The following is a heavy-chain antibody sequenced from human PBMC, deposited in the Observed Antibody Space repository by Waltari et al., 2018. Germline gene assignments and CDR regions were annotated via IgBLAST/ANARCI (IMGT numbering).Heavy chain of an antibody. D-gene: IGHD2-15*01. CDR2: IGGSGGSI. Sequence: EVQLSESGGGLVQPGGSLRLSCAASGFIFSNYPMTWVRQAPGKGLECVSYIGGSGGSITYTDSVKGRFTISRDNSKNMLYLQMNSLRVEDTAMYYCASLHRGVPGSRAFDIWGQGTAVTVSS. CDR1: GFIFSNYP. CDR3: ASLHRGVPGSRAFDI. V-gene: IGHV3-23*01. J-gene: IGHJ3*02.